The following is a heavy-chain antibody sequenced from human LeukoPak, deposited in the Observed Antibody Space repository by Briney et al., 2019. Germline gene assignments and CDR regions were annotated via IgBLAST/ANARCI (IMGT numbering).Heavy chain of an antibody. J-gene: IGHJ5*02. D-gene: IGHD6-19*01. CDR3: ARARSSGWSQNWFDP. V-gene: IGHV4-30-2*01. CDR1: GGSISSGGYS. Sequence: SETLSLTCAVSGGSISSGGYSWNWIRQPPGKGLEWIWYIYHGGSTYYNPSLKSRVSISVDTSKNQFSLKLSSVTAADTAVYYCARARSSGWSQNWFDPWGQGTLVTVSS. CDR2: IYHGGST.